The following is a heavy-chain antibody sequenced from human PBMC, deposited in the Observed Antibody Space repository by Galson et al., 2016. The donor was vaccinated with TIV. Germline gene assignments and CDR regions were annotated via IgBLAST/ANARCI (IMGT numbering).Heavy chain of an antibody. CDR3: ARRGREETNEGGLDV. Sequence: QSGAEVKKSGESLKISCKGSGYRFTNYWIGWVRQVPGKGLEWMGVIYPGDSDTKYSPAFHGHVTISVDTSISTAFLEWSSLKASDTAIYYCARRGREETNEGGLDVWGQGTTVTVSS. V-gene: IGHV5-51*01. J-gene: IGHJ6*02. D-gene: IGHD1-1*01. CDR2: IYPGDSDT. CDR1: GYRFTNYW.